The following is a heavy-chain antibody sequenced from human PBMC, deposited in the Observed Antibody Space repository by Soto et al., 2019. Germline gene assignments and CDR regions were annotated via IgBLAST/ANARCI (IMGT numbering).Heavy chain of an antibody. CDR3: ARDTWGLDY. Sequence: GGSLRLSCTASGFSFRSYGMHWVRQAPGKGLEWAAVIWYDGSKKYYGDSVKGRFTISRDDSKSTVYLHMNSLRAEDTAVYYCARDTWGLDYWGQGTQVTVSS. V-gene: IGHV3-33*01. CDR2: IWYDGSKK. D-gene: IGHD3-16*01. J-gene: IGHJ4*02. CDR1: GFSFRSYG.